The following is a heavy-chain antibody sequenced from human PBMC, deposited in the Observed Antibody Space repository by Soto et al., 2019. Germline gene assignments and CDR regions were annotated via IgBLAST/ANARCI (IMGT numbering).Heavy chain of an antibody. CDR1: GYTFTDHG. CDR2: ISAYNDYT. J-gene: IGHJ4*02. CDR3: AKDRPRLTPNFLDVY. D-gene: IGHD3-16*01. Sequence: QIQLVQSGAEVKKPGASVKVSCKASGYTFTDHGISWVRQAPGQGFEWMGWISAYNDYTAYAQKFQGRVTMTTDKYTNTAYMELRSLTSDDTAVYYCAKDRPRLTPNFLDVYWGQGTLVTVSS. V-gene: IGHV1-18*01.